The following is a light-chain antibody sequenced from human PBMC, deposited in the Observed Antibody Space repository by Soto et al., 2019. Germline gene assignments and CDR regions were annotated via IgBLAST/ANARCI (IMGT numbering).Light chain of an antibody. CDR1: SSDIGAFTF. J-gene: IGLJ1*01. CDR2: DVN. CDR3: SSYTSISTHV. Sequence: QSVLTQPASVSGSPGQSITISCTGTSSDIGAFTFVSWYQQHPGKVPKLMIFDVNRRPSGVSDRFSGSKSGNTASLTISGLQAEDEGDYYCSSYTSISTHVFGSGTNLTVL. V-gene: IGLV2-14*03.